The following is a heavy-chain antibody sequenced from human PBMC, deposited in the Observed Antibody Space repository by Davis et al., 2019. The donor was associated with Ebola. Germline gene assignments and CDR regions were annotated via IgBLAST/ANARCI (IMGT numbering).Heavy chain of an antibody. V-gene: IGHV1-69*04. CDR2: IIPILGIA. CDR1: GGTFSSYT. D-gene: IGHD6-19*01. J-gene: IGHJ5*02. Sequence: SVKVSCKASGGTFSSYTISWVRQAPGQGLEWMGRIIPILGIANYAQKFQGRVTITADKSTSTAYMELSSLRSEDTAVYYCARDSEEQWVGHLGWFDPWGQGTLVTVSS. CDR3: ARDSEEQWVGHLGWFDP.